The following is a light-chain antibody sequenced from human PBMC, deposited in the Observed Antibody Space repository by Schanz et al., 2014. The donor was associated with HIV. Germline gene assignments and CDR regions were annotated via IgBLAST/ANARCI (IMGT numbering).Light chain of an antibody. J-gene: IGKJ3*01. CDR2: SAS. Sequence: EIVLTQSPVILSLSPGGRATLSCRASQTVSSNSLGWYQQKRGQVPRLLIYSASRRANGIPDRFSGSGSGTDFTLTISRLEPEDFAVYYCQHYGSSFGPGTKVDIK. V-gene: IGKV3-20*01. CDR3: QHYGSS. CDR1: QTVSSNS.